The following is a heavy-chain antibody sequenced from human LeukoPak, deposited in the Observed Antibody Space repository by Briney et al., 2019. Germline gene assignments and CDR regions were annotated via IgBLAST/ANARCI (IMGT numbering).Heavy chain of an antibody. Sequence: SETLSLTCTVSGGSVSSGSYYWSWIRQPPGKGLEWIGEINHSGSTNYNPSLKSRVTISVDTSKNQFSLKLSSVTAADTAVYYCARLRAARPYYYYGMDVWGQGTTVTVSS. CDR1: GGSVSSGSYY. V-gene: IGHV4-39*07. J-gene: IGHJ6*02. CDR2: INHSGST. CDR3: ARLRAARPYYYYGMDV. D-gene: IGHD6-6*01.